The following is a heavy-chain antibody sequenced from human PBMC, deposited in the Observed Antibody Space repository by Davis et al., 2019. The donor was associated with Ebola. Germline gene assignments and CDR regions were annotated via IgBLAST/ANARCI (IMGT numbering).Heavy chain of an antibody. CDR1: GFTFNRND. CDR2: IGTAGDT. D-gene: IGHD1-7*01. J-gene: IGHJ6*03. Sequence: LSLTCGASGFTFNRNDMHWVRQRTGEGLEWVSGIGTAGDTYYQGSVKGRFSISRDNAKNSLYLQMNSLRVGDTAVYYCVRGGLSGSTSAYGMDVWGKGTTVTVSS. V-gene: IGHV3-13*01. CDR3: VRGGLSGSTSAYGMDV.